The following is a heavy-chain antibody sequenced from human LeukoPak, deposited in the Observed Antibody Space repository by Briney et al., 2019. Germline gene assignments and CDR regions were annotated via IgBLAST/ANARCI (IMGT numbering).Heavy chain of an antibody. Sequence: ASVKVSCKASGYTLTDYYMHWVRQAPGQRLEWMGWINAADGNTKYSQKFQGRVTITRDTSAGTAYMELSSLRSEDTAVYYCARALYYYASGSHYYFDYWGQGTLVTVSP. CDR2: INAADGNT. D-gene: IGHD3-10*01. V-gene: IGHV1-3*01. CDR3: ARALYYYASGSHYYFDY. J-gene: IGHJ4*02. CDR1: GYTLTDYY.